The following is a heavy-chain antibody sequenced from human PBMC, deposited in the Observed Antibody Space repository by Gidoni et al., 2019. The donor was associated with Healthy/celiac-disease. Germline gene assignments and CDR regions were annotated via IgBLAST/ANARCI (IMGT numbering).Heavy chain of an antibody. Sequence: EINHSGSTNYNPSLKSRVTISVDTSKNQFSLKLSSVTAADTAVYYCARGAYYYGSGSYYKGVSYFDYWGQGTLVTVSS. V-gene: IGHV4-34*01. J-gene: IGHJ4*02. CDR3: ARGAYYYGSGSYYKGVSYFDY. D-gene: IGHD3-10*01. CDR2: INHSGST.